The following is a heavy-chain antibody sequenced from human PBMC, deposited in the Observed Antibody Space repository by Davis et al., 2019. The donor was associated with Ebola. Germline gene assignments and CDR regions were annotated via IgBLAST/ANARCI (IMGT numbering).Heavy chain of an antibody. CDR1: GGSISSSSYY. CDR2: IYYSGST. Sequence: PSETLSLTCTVSGGSISSSSYYWGWIRQPPGKGLEWIGSIYYSGSTNYNPSLKSRVTISVDTSKNQFSLKLSSVTAADTAVYYCARGPNSIPIDYWGQGTLVTVSS. D-gene: IGHD2/OR15-2a*01. V-gene: IGHV4-39*07. CDR3: ARGPNSIPIDY. J-gene: IGHJ4*02.